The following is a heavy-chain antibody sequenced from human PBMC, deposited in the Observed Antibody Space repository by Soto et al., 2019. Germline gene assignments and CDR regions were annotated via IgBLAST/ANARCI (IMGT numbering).Heavy chain of an antibody. D-gene: IGHD1-26*01. CDR3: ASSADSVSYYIPTDFDA. J-gene: IGHJ4*02. CDR1: GGTFSSYA. CDR2: IIPIFGTA. V-gene: IGHV1-69*13. Sequence: SVKVSCTASGGTFSSYAISWVRQAPGQGLEWMGGIIPIFGTANYAQKFQGRVTITADESTSTAYMELSSLRSEDTAVYYCASSADSVSYYIPTDFDACGQGALVTVSS.